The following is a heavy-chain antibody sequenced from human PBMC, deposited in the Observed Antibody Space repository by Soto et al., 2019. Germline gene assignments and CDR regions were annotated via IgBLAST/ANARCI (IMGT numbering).Heavy chain of an antibody. CDR2: ISYDGNNK. CDR3: ARDPHNSDWYEWVSMTLSIDSDY. CDR1: IFPFSTYN. V-gene: IGHV3-30-3*01. Sequence: QVQLVESGGGVVQPGRSLRLSCAASIFPFSTYNMHWVRQAPGKGLEWVAVISYDGNNKYYADSVKGRFTISRDNSKNTLYLQMNSLKTEDTAVYYCARDPHNSDWYEWVSMTLSIDSDYWGQGTLVTVSS. D-gene: IGHD6-19*01. J-gene: IGHJ4*02.